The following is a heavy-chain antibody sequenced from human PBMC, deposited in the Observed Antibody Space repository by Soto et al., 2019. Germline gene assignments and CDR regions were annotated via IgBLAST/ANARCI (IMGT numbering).Heavy chain of an antibody. V-gene: IGHV4-34*01. D-gene: IGHD1-1*01. Sequence: PSETLSLTCTVSGGSFSGYFWTWIRQPPGKGLEWLAEINHSGITNYNPSVESRVSMSVDTSKNQISLMLYSVTAADTAVYYCVRGPYNYNSRYFDYWGQGTLVTVSS. CDR1: GGSFSGYF. CDR3: VRGPYNYNSRYFDY. CDR2: INHSGIT. J-gene: IGHJ4*02.